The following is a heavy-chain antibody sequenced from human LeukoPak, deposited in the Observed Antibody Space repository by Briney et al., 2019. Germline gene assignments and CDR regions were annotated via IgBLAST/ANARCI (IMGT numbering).Heavy chain of an antibody. J-gene: IGHJ4*02. Sequence: GGTLRLSCAASGFTFSSYSMNWVRQAPGKGLEWFSSVSSSSSYIYYADSVKGRFTISRDKAKNSLYLQRNSPSAEDAAVYDXXRDTPGTFDYWGQGTLVTVSS. D-gene: IGHD1-1*01. V-gene: IGHV3-21*01. CDR1: GFTFSSYS. CDR2: VSSSSSYI. CDR3: XRDTPGTFDY.